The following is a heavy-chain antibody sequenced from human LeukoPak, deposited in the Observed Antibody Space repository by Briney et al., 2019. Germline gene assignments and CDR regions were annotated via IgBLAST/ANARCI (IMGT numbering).Heavy chain of an antibody. Sequence: GASVKVSCKASGYTFTSYGISWVRQAPGQGLEWMGWISAYNGNTNYAQKLQGRVTMTTDTSTSAAYMELSSLRSEDTAVYYCARTDSITIFGVVADNWFDPWGQGTLVTVSS. J-gene: IGHJ5*02. V-gene: IGHV1-18*01. CDR1: GYTFTSYG. CDR3: ARTDSITIFGVVADNWFDP. D-gene: IGHD3-3*01. CDR2: ISAYNGNT.